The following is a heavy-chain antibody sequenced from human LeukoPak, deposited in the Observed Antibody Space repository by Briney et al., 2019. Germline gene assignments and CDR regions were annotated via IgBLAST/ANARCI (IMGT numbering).Heavy chain of an antibody. D-gene: IGHD5-24*01. V-gene: IGHV3-23*01. CDR1: GFSFSTYD. CDR2: ISTTGGYT. Sequence: GGSLRLSCVGSGFSFSTYDMGWVRQTPGKGLEWVSAISTTGGYTEDADSVKGRFTISRDNSQNTLFLQMHSLRAEDTAVYYCAKKPATIKFPFDIWGQGTLVTASP. J-gene: IGHJ4*02. CDR3: AKKPATIKFPFDI.